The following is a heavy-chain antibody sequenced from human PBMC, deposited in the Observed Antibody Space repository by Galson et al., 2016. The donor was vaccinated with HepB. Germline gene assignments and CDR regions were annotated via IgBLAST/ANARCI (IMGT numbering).Heavy chain of an antibody. CDR2: ISYDGNNK. V-gene: IGHV3-30*18. CDR1: GFTFENAW. Sequence: SLRLSCAASGFTFENAWMSWVRQAPGKGLEWVAAISYDGNNKYYADAVKGRFTISRDNSKTTRYLQMNSLRAEDTAVYYCAKDGDSGYDWGCDFWSQGTLVTVSS. CDR3: AKDGDSGYDWGCDF. J-gene: IGHJ4*02. D-gene: IGHD5-12*01.